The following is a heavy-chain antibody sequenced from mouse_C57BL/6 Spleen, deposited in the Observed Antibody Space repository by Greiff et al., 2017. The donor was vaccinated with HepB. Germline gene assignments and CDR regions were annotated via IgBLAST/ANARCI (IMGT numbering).Heavy chain of an antibody. V-gene: IGHV1-84*01. Sequence: QVQLQQSGPELVKPGASVKISCKASGYTFTDYYINWVKQRPGQGLEWIGWIYPGSGNTKYNEKFKGKATLTVDTSSSTAYMQLSSLTSEDSAVYFCARSGGSGYGCSYYFDYWGQGTTLTVSS. D-gene: IGHD3-2*02. CDR1: GYTFTDYY. J-gene: IGHJ2*01. CDR3: ARSGGSGYGCSYYFDY. CDR2: IYPGSGNT.